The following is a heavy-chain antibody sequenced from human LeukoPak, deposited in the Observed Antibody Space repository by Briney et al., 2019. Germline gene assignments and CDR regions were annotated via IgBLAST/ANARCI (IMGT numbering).Heavy chain of an antibody. CDR1: GFTFDDYA. V-gene: IGHV3-43D*04. D-gene: IGHD1-26*01. CDR2: ISWDGGST. CDR3: AKPKEPYYYYYYMDV. J-gene: IGHJ6*03. Sequence: GGSLRLSCAASGFTFDDYAMHWVRQAPGKGLEWVSLISWDGGSTYYGGSVRGRFTISRDNSKNTLYLQMNSLRAEDTAVYYCAKPKEPYYYYYYMDVWGKGTTVTVSS.